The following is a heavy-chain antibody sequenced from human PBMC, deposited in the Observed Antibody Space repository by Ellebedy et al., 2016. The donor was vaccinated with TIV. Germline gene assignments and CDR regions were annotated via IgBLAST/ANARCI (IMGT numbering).Heavy chain of an antibody. D-gene: IGHD1-26*01. J-gene: IGHJ3*01. V-gene: IGHV3-7*03. Sequence: GESLKISCAASGFSFSNYWLPWVRQAPGKGLEWVANINQDGSEEQYVDSVKGRFTISRDNAKNSLYLQMRSLGAEDTAVYYCARDPAGRTWGAFDLWGQGTMATVSS. CDR1: GFSFSNYW. CDR3: ARDPAGRTWGAFDL. CDR2: INQDGSEE.